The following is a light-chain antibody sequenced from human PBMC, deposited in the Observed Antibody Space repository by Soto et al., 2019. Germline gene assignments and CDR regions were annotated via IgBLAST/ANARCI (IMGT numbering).Light chain of an antibody. V-gene: IGKV3-15*01. J-gene: IGKJ1*01. CDR3: QQYNNWPPST. CDR1: QSLANSF. Sequence: EFVLTQSPGTLSLSPGERATLSCRASQSLANSFIAWYQQKPGQAPRLLIYGASTRATGIPARFRGSGSGTEFTLTISSLQSEDFAVYYCQQYNNWPPSTFGQGTKVDNK. CDR2: GAS.